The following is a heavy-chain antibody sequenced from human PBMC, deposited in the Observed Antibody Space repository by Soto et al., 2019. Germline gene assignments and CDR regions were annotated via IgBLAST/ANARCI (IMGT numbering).Heavy chain of an antibody. J-gene: IGHJ4*02. CDR3: AVSIAARNLN. Sequence: SVKVSFKASGGPFSSYAMSLVRQAPGQGLEWMGGIIPIFGTANYAQKFQGRVTITADESTSTAYMELSSLRSEDTAVYYCAVSIAARNLNWGQGTLVTVSS. CDR1: GGPFSSYA. D-gene: IGHD6-6*01. CDR2: IIPIFGTA. V-gene: IGHV1-69*13.